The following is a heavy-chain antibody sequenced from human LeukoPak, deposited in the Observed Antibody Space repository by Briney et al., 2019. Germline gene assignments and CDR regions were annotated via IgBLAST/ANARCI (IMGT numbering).Heavy chain of an antibody. D-gene: IGHD1-1*01. J-gene: IGHJ4*02. CDR1: GFTFSSYW. V-gene: IGHV3-7*01. CDR3: ARDKIEGPTKLDY. Sequence: PGGSLRLSCAASGFTFSSYWMSWVRQAPGKGLEWVANITQDESEKYYVDSLKGRFTISRDNAKNSLYLQMNSLRAEDTAVSYCARDKIEGPTKLDYWGQGILVTVSS. CDR2: ITQDESEK.